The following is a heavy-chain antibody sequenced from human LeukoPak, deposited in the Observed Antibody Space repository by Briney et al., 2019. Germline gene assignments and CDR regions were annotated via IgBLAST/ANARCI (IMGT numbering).Heavy chain of an antibody. Sequence: SETLSLTCTVSGYSISSGYYWGWIRQPPGKGLEWIGSIYHSGSTYYTPSLKSRVTISVDTSKNQFSLKLSSVTAADTAVYYCARVGPVITIFGANNYFDYWGQGTLVTVSS. CDR1: GYSISSGYY. CDR3: ARVGPVITIFGANNYFDY. V-gene: IGHV4-38-2*02. D-gene: IGHD3-3*01. J-gene: IGHJ4*02. CDR2: IYHSGST.